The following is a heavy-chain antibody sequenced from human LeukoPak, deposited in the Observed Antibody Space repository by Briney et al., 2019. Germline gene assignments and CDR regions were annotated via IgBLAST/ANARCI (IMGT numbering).Heavy chain of an antibody. CDR1: GGTFSSYA. V-gene: IGHV1-69*01. CDR2: IIPIFGTA. D-gene: IGHD5-18*01. J-gene: IGHJ4*02. Sequence: SVTVSCKASGGTFSSYAISWVRQAPGQGLEWMGGIIPIFGTANYAQKFQGRVTITADESTSTAYMELSSLRSEDTAVYYCARDWPGYTAMAYWGQGTLVTVSS. CDR3: ARDWPGYTAMAY.